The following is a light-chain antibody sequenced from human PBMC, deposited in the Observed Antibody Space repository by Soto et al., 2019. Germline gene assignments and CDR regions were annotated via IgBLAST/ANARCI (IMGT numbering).Light chain of an antibody. CDR1: SSDVGGYNY. CDR3: CSYAGSYIWV. CDR2: DVS. Sequence: QSALTRPRSVSGSPGQSVTISCTGTSSDVGGYNYVSWYQQHPGKAPKLMIYDVSQRPSGVPDRFSGSKSGNTASLTISGLQAEDEADYYCCSYAGSYIWVFGGGTKLTVL. V-gene: IGLV2-11*01. J-gene: IGLJ3*02.